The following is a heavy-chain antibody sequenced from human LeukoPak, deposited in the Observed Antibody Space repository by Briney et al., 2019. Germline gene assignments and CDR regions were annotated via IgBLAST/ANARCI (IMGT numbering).Heavy chain of an antibody. J-gene: IGHJ4*02. D-gene: IGHD2-15*01. CDR1: GFTFSSYA. V-gene: IGHV3-23*01. Sequence: GGSLRLSCAASGFTFSSYAMSWVRQAPGKGLEWVSAISGSGGSTYYADSVKGRFTISRDNSKNTLYLQMNSLRAEDTAVYYCAKDGRRGVVVVAATPFYWSQGTLVTVSS. CDR2: ISGSGGST. CDR3: AKDGRRGVVVVAATPFY.